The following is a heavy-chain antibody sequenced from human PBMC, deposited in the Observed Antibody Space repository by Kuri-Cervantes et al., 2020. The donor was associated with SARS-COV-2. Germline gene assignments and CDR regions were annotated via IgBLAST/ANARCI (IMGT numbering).Heavy chain of an antibody. CDR2: ISYDGSNK. J-gene: IGHJ6*02. V-gene: IGHV3-30-3*01. CDR3: ARDHRDGYNWSSFFGGMDV. Sequence: GGFLRLSCAASGFTFSSYAMHWVRQAPGKGLEWVAVISYDGSNKYYADSVKGRFTISRDNSKNTLYLQMNSLRAEDTAVYYCARDHRDGYNWSSFFGGMDVWGRGTTVTVSS. CDR1: GFTFSSYA. D-gene: IGHD5-24*01.